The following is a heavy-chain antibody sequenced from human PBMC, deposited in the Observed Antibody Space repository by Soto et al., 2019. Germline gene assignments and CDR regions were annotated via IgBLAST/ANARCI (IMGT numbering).Heavy chain of an antibody. CDR1: DYTFTSYG. D-gene: IGHD6-13*01. CDR2: ISAYNGNT. Sequence: QVQLVQSGAEVKKPGASVKVSCKASDYTFTSYGISWVRQAPGQWLDLMGCISAYNGNTNYAQKLQGRVTMTTDTSTSTAYLEQRRMRSDDTAVYYCPSEGERDIAAAGVTYYYYGMDVWGQGTTVTVSS. V-gene: IGHV1-18*01. CDR3: PSEGERDIAAAGVTYYYYGMDV. J-gene: IGHJ6*02.